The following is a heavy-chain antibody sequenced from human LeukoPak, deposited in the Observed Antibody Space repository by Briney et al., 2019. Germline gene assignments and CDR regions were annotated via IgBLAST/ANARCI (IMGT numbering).Heavy chain of an antibody. CDR3: LRDWYGSGSYWQIRESYFDY. Sequence: GGSLRLSCAASGFTFTNAWMSWVRQAPGKGLEWVGRIKSYTDGGTADYAAPVKGRFTISRDDSKNTLYLQVNSLKTEDTAVYYCLRDWYGSGSYWQIRESYFDYWGQGTLVTVSS. V-gene: IGHV3-15*01. CDR1: GFTFTNAW. J-gene: IGHJ4*02. D-gene: IGHD3-10*01. CDR2: IKSYTDGGTA.